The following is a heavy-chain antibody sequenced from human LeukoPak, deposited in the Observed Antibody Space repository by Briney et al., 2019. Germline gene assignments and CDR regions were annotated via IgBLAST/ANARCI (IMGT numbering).Heavy chain of an antibody. J-gene: IGHJ6*03. CDR3: AKNRGYYYYYMDV. CDR2: ISGGGGGT. Sequence: PGGSLRLSCAASGFTFSSYAMSWVRQAPGKGLEWVSAISGGGGGTFYADSVKGRFTISRDNSKNTLYLQMNSLRAEDTAVYYCAKNRGYYYYYMDVWGKGTTVTVSS. V-gene: IGHV3-23*01. CDR1: GFTFSSYA.